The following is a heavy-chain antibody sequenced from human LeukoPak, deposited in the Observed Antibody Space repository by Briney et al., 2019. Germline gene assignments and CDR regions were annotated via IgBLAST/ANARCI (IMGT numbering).Heavy chain of an antibody. CDR1: GFTFSSYE. Sequence: GGSLRLSCAASGFTFSSYEMNWVRQAPGKGLEWVSVIYSGGDIYYAKSVKGRFTISRDNSKNTLYLQMNSLRVEDTAVFFCARDLATPPASRNYYMDVWGKGTTVTISS. CDR2: IYSGGDI. J-gene: IGHJ6*03. D-gene: IGHD2-2*01. CDR3: ARDLATPPASRNYYMDV. V-gene: IGHV3-53*01.